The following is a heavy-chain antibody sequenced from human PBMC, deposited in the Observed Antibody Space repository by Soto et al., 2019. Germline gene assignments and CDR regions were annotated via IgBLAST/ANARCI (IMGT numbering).Heavy chain of an antibody. CDR2: IYWNDDK. CDR3: AHRLAYYDFWSGYYRFDP. Sequence: QITLKESGPTLVKPTQTLTLTCTFSGFSLSTSGVGVGWIRQPPGKALEWLALIYWNDDKRYSPSLKSRLTITKDTSKNHVVLTMTNMDPVDTATYYCAHRLAYYDFWSGYYRFDPWGQGTLVTVSS. CDR1: GFSLSTSGVG. J-gene: IGHJ5*02. D-gene: IGHD3-3*01. V-gene: IGHV2-5*01.